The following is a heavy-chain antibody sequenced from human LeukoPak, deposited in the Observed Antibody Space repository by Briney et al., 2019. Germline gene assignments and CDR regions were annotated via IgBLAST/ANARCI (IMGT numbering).Heavy chain of an antibody. D-gene: IGHD2/OR15-2a*01. CDR1: GFTFSSYA. CDR2: INGNGGST. CDR3: AKGPLSHFDY. Sequence: GGSLRLSCAASGFTFSSYAMNWVRQAPGKGLEWVSAINGNGGSTYYAVSVKGRFTISRDNSKNTLYLQMNSLRAEDTAVYYCAKGPLSHFDYWGQGTLVTVSS. V-gene: IGHV3-23*01. J-gene: IGHJ4*02.